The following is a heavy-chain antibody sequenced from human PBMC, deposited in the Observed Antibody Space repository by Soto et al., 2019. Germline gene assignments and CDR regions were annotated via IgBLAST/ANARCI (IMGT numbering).Heavy chain of an antibody. CDR1: GGTFSSYT. V-gene: IGHV1-69*02. Sequence: SVKLSCKASGGTFSSYTISWLRQAPGQGLEWMGRIIPILGIANYAQKFQGRVTITADKSTSTAYMELSSLRSEDTAVYYCARLGPAAAATDYWGQGTLVTVSS. CDR3: ARLGPAAAATDY. CDR2: IIPILGIA. J-gene: IGHJ4*02. D-gene: IGHD6-13*01.